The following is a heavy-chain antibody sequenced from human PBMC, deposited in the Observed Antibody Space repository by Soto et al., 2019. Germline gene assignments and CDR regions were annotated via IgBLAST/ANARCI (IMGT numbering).Heavy chain of an antibody. V-gene: IGHV4-59*08. J-gene: IGHJ4*01. CDR2: IYYSGST. D-gene: IGHD3-22*01. CDR3: ARHTYYYDSSGYPGAPLFDS. CDR1: GGSTSSYY. Sequence: SETLSLTCTVSGGSTSSYYWSWIRQPPGKGLEWIGYIYYSGSTNYNPSLKSRVTISVDTSKNQFSLKLSSVTAADTAVYYCARHTYYYDSSGYPGAPLFDSLRHGTLVSVSS.